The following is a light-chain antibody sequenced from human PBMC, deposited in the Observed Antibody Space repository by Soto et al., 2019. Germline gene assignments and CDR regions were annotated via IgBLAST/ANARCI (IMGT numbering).Light chain of an antibody. CDR2: GAS. V-gene: IGKV3-15*01. J-gene: IGKJ1*01. CDR1: QSVSSN. Sequence: IVMTQSPATLSVSPGERATLSCRASQSVSSNLAWYQQKPGQAPRLLIYGASARATGIPARFSGSGSGTEFTLTISSLQSEDFAVYYCQQYRSSPRTFGQGTKVDI. CDR3: QQYRSSPRT.